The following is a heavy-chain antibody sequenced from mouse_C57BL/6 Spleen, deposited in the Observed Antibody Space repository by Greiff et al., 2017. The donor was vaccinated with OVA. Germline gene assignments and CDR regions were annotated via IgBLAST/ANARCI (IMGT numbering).Heavy chain of an antibody. Sequence: VQGVESGAELVRPGASVTLSCKASGYTFTDYEMHWVKQTPVHGLEWIGAIDPETGGTAYNQKFKGKAILTADKSSSTAYMELRSLTSEDSAVYYCTRGGWVYYFDYWGQGTTLTVSS. CDR1: GYTFTDYE. J-gene: IGHJ2*01. D-gene: IGHD1-1*02. CDR3: TRGGWVYYFDY. CDR2: IDPETGGT. V-gene: IGHV1-15*01.